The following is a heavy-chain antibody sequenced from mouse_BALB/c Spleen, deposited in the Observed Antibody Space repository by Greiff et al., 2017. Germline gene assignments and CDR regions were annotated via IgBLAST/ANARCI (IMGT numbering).Heavy chain of an antibody. J-gene: IGHJ2*01. D-gene: IGHD1-1*01. CDR1: GFAFSSYD. V-gene: IGHV5-6-5*01. CDR3: ARALLLRYFDY. Sequence: EVQGVESGGGLVKPGGSLKLSCAASGFAFSSYDMSWVRQTPEKRLEWVAYISSGGSTYYPDSVKGRFTISRDNARNILYLQMSSLRSEDTAMYYCARALLLRYFDYWGQGTTLTVSS. CDR2: ISSGGST.